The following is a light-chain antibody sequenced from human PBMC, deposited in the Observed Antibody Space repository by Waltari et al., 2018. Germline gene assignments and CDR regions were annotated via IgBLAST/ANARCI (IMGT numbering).Light chain of an antibody. J-gene: IGLJ1*01. CDR3: CSYAGTSP. CDR2: DVT. V-gene: IGLV2-11*01. CDR1: STNIGGYNY. Sequence: QSALTQPRSVSGSPGQSVTISCTGASTNIGGYNYVSWYQQHPGKAPKLIIYDVTKRPSGIPDRFSGSKSGDTASLTISVLQAEDEADYYCCSYAGTSPFGTGTKVTVL.